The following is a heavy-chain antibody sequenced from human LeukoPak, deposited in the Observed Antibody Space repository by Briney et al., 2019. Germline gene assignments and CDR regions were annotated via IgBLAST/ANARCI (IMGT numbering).Heavy chain of an antibody. D-gene: IGHD3-10*01. CDR1: GFTFDDYD. CDR3: ARDRVWFGHNRDAFDI. J-gene: IGHJ3*02. CDR2: TLWNGGST. V-gene: IGHV3-20*04. Sequence: RPGGSLRLSCAASGFTFDDYDMSWVRQAPGKGLEWVSGTLWNGGSTGYADSVKGRFTTSRDNAKNSLYLQMNSLRAEDTALYYCARDRVWFGHNRDAFDIWGQGTMVTVSS.